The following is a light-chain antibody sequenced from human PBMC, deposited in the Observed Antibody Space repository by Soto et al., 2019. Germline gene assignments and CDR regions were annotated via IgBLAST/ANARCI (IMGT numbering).Light chain of an antibody. CDR2: GAS. Sequence: EIVLTQSPGTLSLSPGERATLSCGASQSVSSTYVAWYQQKSGQAPRLLIYGASSRATGIPDRFSGSGSGTDFTLTISRLEPEDFAVYYCHQYVSSWTFGQGTKVDIK. CDR3: HQYVSSWT. V-gene: IGKV3-20*01. J-gene: IGKJ1*01. CDR1: QSVSSTY.